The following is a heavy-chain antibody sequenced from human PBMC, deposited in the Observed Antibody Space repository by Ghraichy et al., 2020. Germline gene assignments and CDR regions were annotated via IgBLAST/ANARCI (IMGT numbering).Heavy chain of an antibody. D-gene: IGHD5-18*01. Sequence: ASVKVSCKTSGYIFTSHYIHWMRQAPGQGLEWMGMINPSGGSTGYAQKFQGRFTVTKDTSTTTVYMELSGLRSEDTALYYCARGLSYGCYYWGQGTLVTVSS. J-gene: IGHJ4*02. CDR2: INPSGGST. CDR3: ARGLSYGCYY. CDR1: GYIFTSHY. V-gene: IGHV1-46*01.